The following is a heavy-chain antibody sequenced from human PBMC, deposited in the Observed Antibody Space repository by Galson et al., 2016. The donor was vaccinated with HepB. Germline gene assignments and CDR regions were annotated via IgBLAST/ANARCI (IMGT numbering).Heavy chain of an antibody. V-gene: IGHV1-46*03. Sequence: SVKVSCKASGYTFTSYYMHWVRQAPGQGLEWMGIINPTGGSTTSAQKFQGRVTMTRDTSTGTVYMELSSLRAEDTAVYYCARDGVNGVGEYWGQGTLVNGSS. D-gene: IGHD1-1*01. CDR2: INPTGGST. CDR1: GYTFTSYY. CDR3: ARDGVNGVGEY. J-gene: IGHJ4*02.